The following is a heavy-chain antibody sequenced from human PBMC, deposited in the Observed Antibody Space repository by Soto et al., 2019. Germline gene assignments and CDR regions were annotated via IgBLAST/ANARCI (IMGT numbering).Heavy chain of an antibody. CDR2: INPNSGGT. CDR1: GYTFTGYY. V-gene: IGHV1-2*04. D-gene: IGHD3-22*01. CDR3: ARGPYNYYDTANYGMDV. Sequence: ASVKVSCKASGYTFTGYYMHWVRQAPGQGLEWMGWINPNSGGTNYAQKFQGWVTMTRDTSISTAYMELSRLRSDDTAVYYCARGPYNYYDTANYGMDVWGQGTTVNVSS. J-gene: IGHJ6*02.